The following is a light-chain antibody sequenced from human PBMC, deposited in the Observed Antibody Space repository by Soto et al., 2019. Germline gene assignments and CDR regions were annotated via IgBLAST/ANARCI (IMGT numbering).Light chain of an antibody. CDR1: NSDVGAYNF. J-gene: IGLJ1*01. CDR3: TSSTSRGTYV. CDR2: NVS. V-gene: IGLV2-14*03. Sequence: SSPTPPAPRFGSPWPPVTLSFPGNNSDVGAYNFVSWYRQHPGKAPKLIIYNVSDRPSGVSNRFSGSKSANTASLTIPGLQAEDEADYYCTSSTSRGTYVFGTGTKVTVL.